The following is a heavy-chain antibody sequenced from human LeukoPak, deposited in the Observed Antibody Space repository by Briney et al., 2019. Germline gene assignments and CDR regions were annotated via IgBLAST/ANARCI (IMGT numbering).Heavy chain of an antibody. V-gene: IGHV4-34*01. CDR3: ARGDDYGGNLDY. CDR1: GGSFSGYY. CDR2: INHSGST. D-gene: IGHD4-23*01. Sequence: SETLSLTCAVYGGSFSGYYWSWIRQPPGKGLEWIGEINHSGSTNYNPSLKSRVTISVDTSKNQFSLKLSSVTAADTAVYYCARGDDYGGNLDYWGQGTLVTVSS. J-gene: IGHJ4*02.